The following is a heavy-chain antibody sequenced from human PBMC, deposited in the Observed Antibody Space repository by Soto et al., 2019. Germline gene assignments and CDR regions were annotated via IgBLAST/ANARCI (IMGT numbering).Heavy chain of an antibody. Sequence: SETLSLTCTVSGGSISSGDYYGSWIRQPPGKGLEWIGYIYYSGSTYYNPSLKSRVTISVDTSKNQFSLKLSSVTAADTAVYYCARGGYSSSWYLRWFDPWGQGTLVTVSS. CDR2: IYYSGST. V-gene: IGHV4-30-4*01. D-gene: IGHD6-13*01. CDR1: GGSISSGDYY. J-gene: IGHJ5*02. CDR3: ARGGYSSSWYLRWFDP.